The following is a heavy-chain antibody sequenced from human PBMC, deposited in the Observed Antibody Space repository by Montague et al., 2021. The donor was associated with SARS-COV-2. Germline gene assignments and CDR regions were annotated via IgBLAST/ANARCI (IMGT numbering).Heavy chain of an antibody. Sequence: TLSLTCTVSGGSISSGGYYWSWIRQHPGKGLEWIGCIYYSGSTXYNPSLKSRVAISVDTSKNQLSLKLSSVTAADTAVYYCARVVTIFGVGDTFDYWGQGTLVTVSS. CDR2: IYYSGST. CDR1: GGSISSGGYY. J-gene: IGHJ4*02. V-gene: IGHV4-31*03. CDR3: ARVVTIFGVGDTFDY. D-gene: IGHD3-3*01.